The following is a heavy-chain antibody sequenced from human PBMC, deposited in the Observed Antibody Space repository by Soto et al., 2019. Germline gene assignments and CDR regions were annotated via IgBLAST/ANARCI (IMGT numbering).Heavy chain of an antibody. CDR3: ARLTDYGDYVDWYFDL. J-gene: IGHJ2*01. V-gene: IGHV1-8*01. CDR1: GYTFTSYD. Sequence: QVQLVQSGAEVKKPGASVKVSCKASGYTFTSYDINWVRQATGQGLEWMGWMNPNSGNTGYAQKFQGRVTMTRNTSISTAYMELSSLRSEDTVVYYCARLTDYGDYVDWYFDLWGRGTLVTVSS. D-gene: IGHD4-17*01. CDR2: MNPNSGNT.